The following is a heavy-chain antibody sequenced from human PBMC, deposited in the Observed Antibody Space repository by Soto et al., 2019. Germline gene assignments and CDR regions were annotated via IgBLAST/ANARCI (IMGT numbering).Heavy chain of an antibody. D-gene: IGHD6-19*01. J-gene: IGHJ4*02. V-gene: IGHV6-1*01. CDR3: ARGSYYSGWV. CDR1: GDSVSSTSTA. CDR2: TYYRSNWYT. Sequence: SQTLSLTCAISGDSVSSTSTAWSWIRQSPSRGLEWLGRTYYRSNWYTDYAVSVKSRITISPDTSKNQFSLQLNSVTPEDTAVYYCARGSYYSGWVWGQGTLVTVSS.